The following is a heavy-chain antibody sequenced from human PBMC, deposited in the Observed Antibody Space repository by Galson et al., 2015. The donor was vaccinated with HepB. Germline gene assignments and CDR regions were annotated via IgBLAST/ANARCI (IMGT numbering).Heavy chain of an antibody. J-gene: IGHJ4*02. D-gene: IGHD6-19*01. V-gene: IGHV3-30-3*01. Sequence: SLRLSCAASGFTFSSYAMHWVRQAPGKGLEWVAVISYDGSNKYYADSVKGRFTISRDNSKNTLYLQMNSLRAEDTAVYYCAREEYSSGWYGSYVYWGQGTLVTVSS. CDR2: ISYDGSNK. CDR3: AREEYSSGWYGSYVY. CDR1: GFTFSSYA.